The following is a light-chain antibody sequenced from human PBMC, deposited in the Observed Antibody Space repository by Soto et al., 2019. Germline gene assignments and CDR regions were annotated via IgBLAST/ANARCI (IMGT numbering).Light chain of an antibody. J-gene: IGKJ3*01. CDR2: DAS. Sequence: DIQMAQSPSTLSASVGDRVTITSRASQNIDSRLAWYQQKPGKAPKLLVYDASTLERGVTSTFSGSGSGTDFTLTISSLQPEDFATYYCQQYNSFSLFTFGPGTKVETK. V-gene: IGKV1-5*01. CDR3: QQYNSFSLFT. CDR1: QNIDSR.